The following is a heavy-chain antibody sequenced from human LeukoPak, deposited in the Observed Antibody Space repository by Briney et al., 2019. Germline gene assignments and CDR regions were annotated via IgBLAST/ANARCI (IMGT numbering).Heavy chain of an antibody. CDR2: IIPILGIA. Sequence: SVKVSCKASGGTFSGYAISWVRQAPGQGLEWMGRIIPILGIANYAQKFQGRVTITADKSTSTAYMELSSLRSEDTAVYYCARTYSSGWYNAPEYFQHWGQGTLVTVSS. CDR3: ARTYSSGWYNAPEYFQH. J-gene: IGHJ1*01. CDR1: GGTFSGYA. V-gene: IGHV1-69*04. D-gene: IGHD6-19*01.